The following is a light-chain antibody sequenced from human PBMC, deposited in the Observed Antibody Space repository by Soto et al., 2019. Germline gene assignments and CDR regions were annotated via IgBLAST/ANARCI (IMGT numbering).Light chain of an antibody. CDR3: AAWDASLSAYV. CDR1: SSNIGTNS. V-gene: IGLV1-44*01. J-gene: IGLJ1*01. CDR2: SHG. Sequence: QSVLTQPPSASGTPGHGVTISCAGSSSNIGTNSVNWYQCLPGTAPRLLIYSHGQRPSGVPDRFSVSKSGTSASLAISGLQSEDEADYYCAAWDASLSAYVFGTGTKVTVL.